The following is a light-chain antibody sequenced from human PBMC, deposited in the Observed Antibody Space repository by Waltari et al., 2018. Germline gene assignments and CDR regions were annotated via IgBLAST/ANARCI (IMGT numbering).Light chain of an antibody. CDR3: QQYDISPLT. CDR2: GAS. CDR1: QTVRTTY. Sequence: IVLTQSPGTLSLSPGERATLSCRARQTVRTTYLAWYQQKPGQAPTLLIYGASSRATGIPDRFSGSGSGTDFSLTISSLEPEDFAVYYCQQYDISPLTFGGGTKVEIK. V-gene: IGKV3-20*01. J-gene: IGKJ4*01.